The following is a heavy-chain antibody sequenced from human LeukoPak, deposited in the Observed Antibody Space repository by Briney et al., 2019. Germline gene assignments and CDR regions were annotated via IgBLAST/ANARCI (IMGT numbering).Heavy chain of an antibody. CDR3: ARHLGGSGSHDAFDI. CDR1: GDSISSNFYY. V-gene: IGHV4-39*07. J-gene: IGHJ3*02. Sequence: SETLSLTCTVSGDSISSNFYYWGWIRQPPGKGLEWIGSMSYSGTTYYNPSLKGRVTISVDTSKNHFSLNLNSVTAADTAVYYCARHLGGSGSHDAFDIWGQGTMVTVSS. CDR2: MSYSGTT. D-gene: IGHD3-10*01.